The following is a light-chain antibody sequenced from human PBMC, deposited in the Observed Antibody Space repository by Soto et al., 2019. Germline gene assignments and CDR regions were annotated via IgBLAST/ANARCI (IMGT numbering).Light chain of an antibody. CDR1: SSNIGSNT. CDR3: AVWDDSLNGLV. V-gene: IGLV1-44*01. Sequence: QSVLTQPPSASGTPGQRVTISCSGSSSNIGSNTVNWYQQLPGTAPKLLIYSSNQRPSGVPDRFSGSKSGTSASLAISGLQSEDEADYYCAVWDDSLNGLVFGGGTKVTVL. J-gene: IGLJ2*01. CDR2: SSN.